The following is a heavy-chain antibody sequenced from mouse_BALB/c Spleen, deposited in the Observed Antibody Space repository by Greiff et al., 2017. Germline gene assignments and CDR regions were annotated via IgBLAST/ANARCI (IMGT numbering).Heavy chain of an antibody. CDR1: GFSLTSYG. CDR3: ARDGGDYDDGAWFAY. J-gene: IGHJ3*01. Sequence: VQRVESGPGLVAPSQSLSITCTVSGFSLTSYGVHWVRQPPGKGLEWLGVIWAGGSTNYNSALMSRLSISKDNSKSQVFLKMNSLQTDDTAMYYCARDGGDYDDGAWFAYWGQGTLVTVSA. V-gene: IGHV2-9*02. D-gene: IGHD2-4*01. CDR2: IWAGGST.